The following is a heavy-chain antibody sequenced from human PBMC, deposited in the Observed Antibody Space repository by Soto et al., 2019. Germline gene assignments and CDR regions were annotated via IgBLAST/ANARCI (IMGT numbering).Heavy chain of an antibody. J-gene: IGHJ5*02. CDR2: ISYDGSNK. CDR1: GFTFSSYG. Sequence: PGGSLRLSCAASGFTFSSYGMHWVRQAPGKGLEWVAVISYDGSNKYYADSVKGRFTISRDNSKNTLYLQMNSLRAEDTAVYYCAVVLRYFDRKWSSRDALPNWFDPWGQGTLVTVSS. D-gene: IGHD3-9*01. V-gene: IGHV3-30*03. CDR3: AVVLRYFDRKWSSRDALPNWFDP.